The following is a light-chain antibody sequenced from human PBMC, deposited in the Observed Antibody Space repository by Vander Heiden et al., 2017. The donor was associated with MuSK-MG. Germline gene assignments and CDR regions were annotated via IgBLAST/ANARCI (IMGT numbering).Light chain of an antibody. J-gene: IGKJ4*01. CDR3: QQYYSYPLT. Sequence: AIRMTQSPSSLSASTGDRVTITCRASQGISSYLAWYQKEPGKAPKLLIYAASTLQSGVPSRFSGSGSGTDFTLTISCLQSEDFATYYCQQYYSYPLTFGGGTKVEIK. V-gene: IGKV1-8*01. CDR1: QGISSY. CDR2: AAS.